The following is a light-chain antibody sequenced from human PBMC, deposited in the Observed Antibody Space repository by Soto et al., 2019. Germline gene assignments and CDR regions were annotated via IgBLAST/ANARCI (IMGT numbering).Light chain of an antibody. J-gene: IGKJ3*01. CDR2: KAS. Sequence: DIQMTQSPSTLSASVGDRVTITCRASQSISSWLAWYQQKPGKAPKLLIYKASSLESGVPSRFSGSGSGTEFTLTISSLQPDDFATYYCQQSYSTPPVTFGPGTKVDIK. CDR3: QQSYSTPPVT. V-gene: IGKV1-5*03. CDR1: QSISSW.